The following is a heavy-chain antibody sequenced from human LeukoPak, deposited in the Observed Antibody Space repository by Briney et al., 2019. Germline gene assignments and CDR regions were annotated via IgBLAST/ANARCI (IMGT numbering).Heavy chain of an antibody. CDR2: IYYSGST. CDR1: GGSISSYY. D-gene: IGHD3-10*01. V-gene: IGHV4-39*01. J-gene: IGHJ3*02. Sequence: SETLSLTCTVSGGSISSYYWGWIRQPPGKGLEWIGSIYYSGSTYYNPSLKSRVTISVDTSKNQFSLKLSSVTAADTAVYYCATRSGKLVDAFDIWGQGTMVTVSS. CDR3: ATRSGKLVDAFDI.